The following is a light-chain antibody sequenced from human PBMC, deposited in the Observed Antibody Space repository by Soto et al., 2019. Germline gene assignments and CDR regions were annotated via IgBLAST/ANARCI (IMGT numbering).Light chain of an antibody. V-gene: IGKV1-6*01. J-gene: IGKJ5*01. CDR2: AAS. CDR1: QGIRDD. CDR3: LQDHNYPIT. Sequence: AIQMTQSPCSLSASVGDRVTITCRASQGIRDDLGCYQQKTGKAPKLLIYAASSLQSGVPSRFSGSGSGTDFTLTISSLQPEDFATYYCLQDHNYPITFGQGTRLEIK.